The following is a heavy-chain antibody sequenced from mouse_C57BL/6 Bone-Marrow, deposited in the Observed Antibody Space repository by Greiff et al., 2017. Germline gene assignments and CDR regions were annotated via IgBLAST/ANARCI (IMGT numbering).Heavy chain of an antibody. CDR1: GYTFTSYW. CDR2: INPSNGGT. D-gene: IGHD2-4*01. CDR3: ARALYDYDERDYFDY. Sequence: QVQLQQPGTELVKPGASVKLSCKASGYTFTSYWMHWVKQRPGQGLEWIGNINPSNGGTNYNEKFKSKATLTVDKSSSTAYMQLSSLTSEDSAVXYCARALYDYDERDYFDYWGQGTTLTVSS. J-gene: IGHJ2*01. V-gene: IGHV1-53*01.